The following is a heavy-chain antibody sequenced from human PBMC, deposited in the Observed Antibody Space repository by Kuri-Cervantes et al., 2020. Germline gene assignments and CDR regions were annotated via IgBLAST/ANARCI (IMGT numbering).Heavy chain of an antibody. CDR2: IYYSGST. D-gene: IGHD2-2*01. V-gene: IGHV4-39*01. CDR3: ASTPGVVVPAAMGVGRDYFDY. J-gene: IGHJ4*02. Sequence: GSLRLSCTVSSGSISSGGYYWGWIRQPPGKGLEWIGSIYYSGSTYYNPSLKSRVTISVDTSKNQFSLKLSSVTAADTAVYYCASTPGVVVPAAMGVGRDYFDYWGQGTLVTVSS. CDR1: SGSISSGGYY.